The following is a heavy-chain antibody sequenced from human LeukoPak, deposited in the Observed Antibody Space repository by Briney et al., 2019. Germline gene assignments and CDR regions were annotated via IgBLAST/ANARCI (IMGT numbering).Heavy chain of an antibody. CDR3: ARDPQDAFDV. V-gene: IGHV4-59*01. Sequence: SETLSLTCTVSGGSISSYYWSWIRQPPGKGLEWIGYIYFNGYTNYNPSLKSRVTMSVDTSNNQFSLKLTSVTAADTAMYYCARDPQDAFDVWGQGTMVTVSS. CDR1: GGSISSYY. CDR2: IYFNGYT. J-gene: IGHJ3*01.